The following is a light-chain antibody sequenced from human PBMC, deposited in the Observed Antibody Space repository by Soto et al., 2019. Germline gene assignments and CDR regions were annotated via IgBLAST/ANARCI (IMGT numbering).Light chain of an antibody. Sequence: AIQMTQSPSSLSASVGDRVTITCRASQGIRNDLGWYQQKPGKATTVLIFAAASLQRGVPSRFSGSGSGTDFTLTISSLQPEDFATYYCLQDYNYPHTFGQGTKVEIK. CDR1: QGIRND. CDR3: LQDYNYPHT. V-gene: IGKV1-6*01. CDR2: AAA. J-gene: IGKJ1*01.